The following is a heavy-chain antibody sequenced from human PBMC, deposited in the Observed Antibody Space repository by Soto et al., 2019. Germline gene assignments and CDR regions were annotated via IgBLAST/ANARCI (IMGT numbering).Heavy chain of an antibody. V-gene: IGHV4-4*02. D-gene: IGHD3-10*01. J-gene: IGHJ4*02. CDR3: ARLVYDTRLNYMYFDF. Sequence: SETLSLTCAVSGVSLTSGNWWTWVRQSPQRGLEYIGEIFHDGTANYYPSFERRVAMSVDTSRNQFSLKLTSVTAADTAVYFCARLVYDTRLNYMYFDFWGPGTLVTAPQ. CDR2: IFHDGTA. CDR1: GVSLTSGNW.